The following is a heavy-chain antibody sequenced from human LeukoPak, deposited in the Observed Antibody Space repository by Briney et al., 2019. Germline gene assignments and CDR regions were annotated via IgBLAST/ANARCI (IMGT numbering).Heavy chain of an antibody. CDR3: AKDPSVMIRGVFDY. D-gene: IGHD3-10*01. CDR1: GFTFSAHA. J-gene: IGHJ4*02. CDR2: ISGSGGTT. Sequence: GGSLRLSCAASGFTFSAHAMNWVRQAPGKGLEWVSSISGSGGTTNYADSVKGRFTIPRDNSKNTLYLRMNTLRADDTAVYYCAKDPSVMIRGVFDYWGQGTLLTVSS. V-gene: IGHV3-23*01.